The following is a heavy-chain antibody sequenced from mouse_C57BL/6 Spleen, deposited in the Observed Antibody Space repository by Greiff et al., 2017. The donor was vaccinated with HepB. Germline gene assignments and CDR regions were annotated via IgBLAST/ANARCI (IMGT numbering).Heavy chain of an antibody. CDR1: GYTFTDYY. Sequence: QVQLQQSGAELVRPGASVKLSCKASGYTFTDYYINWVKQRPGQGLEWIARIYPGSGNTYYNEKFKGKATLTAEKSSSTAYMQLSSLTSEDSAVYFCARGGYGSSYKAWFAYWGQGTLVTVSA. CDR3: ARGGYGSSYKAWFAY. CDR2: IYPGSGNT. J-gene: IGHJ3*01. D-gene: IGHD1-1*01. V-gene: IGHV1-76*01.